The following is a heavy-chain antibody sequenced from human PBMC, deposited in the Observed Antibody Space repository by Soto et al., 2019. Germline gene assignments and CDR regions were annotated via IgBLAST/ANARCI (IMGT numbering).Heavy chain of an antibody. V-gene: IGHV4-59*08. CDR2: IYSNGGT. Sequence: SETLSLTCTVSGDSIGTYNWGWIRQPPGKRLEWIGYIYSNGGTSYNPALKSRVTISADTSKNQFSLKLSSVTAADTAVYYCARHTPAISISDHWGQGTLVTVSS. CDR3: ARHTPAISISDH. CDR1: GDSIGTYN. D-gene: IGHD2-15*01. J-gene: IGHJ4*02.